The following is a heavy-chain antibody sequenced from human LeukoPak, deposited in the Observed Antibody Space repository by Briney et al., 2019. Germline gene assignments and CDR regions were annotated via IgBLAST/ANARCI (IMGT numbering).Heavy chain of an antibody. V-gene: IGHV1-2*02. CDR3: ARGRKAARPGRGIFFDY. CDR1: GYTFTGYY. D-gene: IGHD6-6*01. J-gene: IGHJ4*02. CDR2: INPNSGGT. Sequence: ASVKVSCKASGYTFTGYYMHWVRQAPGQGLEWMGWINPNSGGTNYAQKFQGRVTMTRDTSISTAYMELSSLRSEDTAVYYCARGRKAARPGRGIFFDYWGQGTLVTVSS.